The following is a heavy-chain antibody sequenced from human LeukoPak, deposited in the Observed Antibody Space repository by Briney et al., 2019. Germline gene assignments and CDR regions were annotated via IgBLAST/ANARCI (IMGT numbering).Heavy chain of an antibody. J-gene: IGHJ5*02. Sequence: SVKFSCKASGDTFSSYTISCVRQAPGQGLEWMGRIIPILGIANFAQKFLGRVTITADKSTSTAYMELSSLRSEDTAVYYCARAPCSSTSCYSDLNWFDPWGQGTLVTVSS. CDR1: GDTFSSYT. CDR3: ARAPCSSTSCYSDLNWFDP. V-gene: IGHV1-69*02. D-gene: IGHD2-2*01. CDR2: IIPILGIA.